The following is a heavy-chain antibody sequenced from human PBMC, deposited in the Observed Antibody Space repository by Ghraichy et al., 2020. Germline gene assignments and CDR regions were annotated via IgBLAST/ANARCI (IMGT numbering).Heavy chain of an antibody. D-gene: IGHD6-19*01. CDR2: IYSGGST. CDR1: GFTVSSNY. Sequence: GRSLRLSCAASGFTVSSNYMSWVRQAPGKGLEWVSVIYSGGSTYYADSVKGRFSISRDSSKNTLNLQMNSLRAEDTAVYYCARAAGYSSGWYFDYWGQGTLVTFSS. J-gene: IGHJ4*02. CDR3: ARAAGYSSGWYFDY. V-gene: IGHV3-53*01.